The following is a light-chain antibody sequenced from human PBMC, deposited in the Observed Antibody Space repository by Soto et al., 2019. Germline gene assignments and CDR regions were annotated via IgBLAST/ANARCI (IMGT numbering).Light chain of an antibody. CDR3: QQYNNWPPIT. CDR1: QSVSSN. Sequence: ERVMTQSPVALSVSPGERATLCCRASQSVSSNLAWYQQKPGQAPRLLIYGASTRATGIPARFSGSGSGTEFTLTISSLQSEDFAVYYCQQYNNWPPITFGQGTRLEI. V-gene: IGKV3-15*01. CDR2: GAS. J-gene: IGKJ5*01.